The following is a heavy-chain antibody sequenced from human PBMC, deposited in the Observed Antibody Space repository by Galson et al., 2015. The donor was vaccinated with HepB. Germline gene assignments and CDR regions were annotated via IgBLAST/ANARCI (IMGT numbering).Heavy chain of an antibody. V-gene: IGHV3-23*01. D-gene: IGHD6-13*01. CDR1: GFTFSSYA. CDR2: ISGSGGST. CDR3: ARLHSSSLYYFDY. Sequence: SLRLSCAASGFTFSSYAMSWVRQAPGKGLEWVSAISGSGGSTYYADSVKGRFTISRDNSKNTLYLQMNSLRAEDTAVYYCARLHSSSLYYFDYWGQGTLVAVSS. J-gene: IGHJ4*02.